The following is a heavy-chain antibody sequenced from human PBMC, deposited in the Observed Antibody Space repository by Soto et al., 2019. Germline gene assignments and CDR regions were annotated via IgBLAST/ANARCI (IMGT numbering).Heavy chain of an antibody. D-gene: IGHD6-19*01. CDR1: GYTFXSYA. J-gene: IGHJ5*02. Sequence: ASVKVSCKASGYTFXSYAMHWVRQAPVQRLEWMGWINAGNGNTKYSQKLQGRVTITRDTSASTAYMELSSLRSEDTAVYYCARGVAGPLHWFDPWGQGTLVTVSS. CDR3: ARGVAGPLHWFDP. CDR2: INAGNGNT. V-gene: IGHV1-3*01.